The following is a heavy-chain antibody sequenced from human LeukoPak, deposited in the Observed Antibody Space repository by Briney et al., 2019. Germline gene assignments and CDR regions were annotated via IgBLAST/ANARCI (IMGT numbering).Heavy chain of an antibody. CDR2: VYTSGST. CDR3: ARGPLLRDYYTVWTS. J-gene: IGHJ6*02. CDR1: GGSISTYY. V-gene: IGHV4-4*07. Sequence: SETLPLTCTVSGGSISTYYWSWIRQPAGKGLEWIGRVYTSGSTNYNPSLKSRVTMSVDTSKNQFSLKLSSVTAADTAVYYCARGPLLRDYYTVWTSGAKGPRSPSP. D-gene: IGHD3-10*01.